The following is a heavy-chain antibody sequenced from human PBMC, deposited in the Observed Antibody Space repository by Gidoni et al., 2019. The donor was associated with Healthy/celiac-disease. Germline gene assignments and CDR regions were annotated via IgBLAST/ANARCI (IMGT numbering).Heavy chain of an antibody. CDR1: GFTFSSYA. Sequence: EVQLLESGGGLVQPGGSLRLSCAASGFTFSSYAMSWVRQAPGKGLEWVSAISGSGGSTYYADAVKGRFTISRDNSKNTLYLQMNSLRAEDTAVYYCAKGPRRQPYYFDYWGQGTLVTVSS. J-gene: IGHJ4*02. CDR3: AKGPRRQPYYFDY. V-gene: IGHV3-23*01. CDR2: ISGSGGST.